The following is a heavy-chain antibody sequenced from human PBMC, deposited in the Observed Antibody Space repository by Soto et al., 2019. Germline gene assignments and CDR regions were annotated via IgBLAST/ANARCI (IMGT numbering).Heavy chain of an antibody. Sequence: QVQLVESGGGVVQPGRSLRLSCAASGFTFSSYGMHWVHQAPGKGLEWVAVIWYDGSNKYYADSVKGRFTISRDNSKNTLYLQMNSLRAEDTAVYYCARDSALYSGSYHDAFDYWGQGTLVTVSS. CDR2: IWYDGSNK. CDR3: ARDSALYSGSYHDAFDY. D-gene: IGHD1-26*01. J-gene: IGHJ4*02. CDR1: GFTFSSYG. V-gene: IGHV3-33*01.